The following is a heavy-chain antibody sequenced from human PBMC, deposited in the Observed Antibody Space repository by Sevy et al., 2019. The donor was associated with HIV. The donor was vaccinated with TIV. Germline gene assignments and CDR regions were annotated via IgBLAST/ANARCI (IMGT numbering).Heavy chain of an antibody. CDR1: GKTLSELS. Sequence: ASVKVSCTVSGKTLSELSMHWVRQAPGKGLEWMGSLDTEDGETIYAQNFQGRVTMTEDTFTDKAYMELSSVRSEDTAVYYCATTREYYSDNSGYFDYWGQGTLVTVSS. V-gene: IGHV1-24*01. J-gene: IGHJ4*02. D-gene: IGHD3-22*01. CDR3: ATTREYYSDNSGYFDY. CDR2: LDTEDGET.